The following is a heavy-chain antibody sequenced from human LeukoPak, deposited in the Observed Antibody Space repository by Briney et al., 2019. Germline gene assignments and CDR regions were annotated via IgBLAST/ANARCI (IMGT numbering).Heavy chain of an antibody. CDR2: INPSGGST. CDR1: GYTFTSYY. Sequence: ASVKVSCKASGYTFTSYYMHWVRQAPGQGLEWMGIINPSGGSTSYAQKFQGRVTMTRDTSTSTVYMELSSLRSEDTAVYYCATLEYYDSSGYYFDYWGQGTLVTVSS. D-gene: IGHD3-22*01. CDR3: ATLEYYDSSGYYFDY. J-gene: IGHJ4*02. V-gene: IGHV1-46*01.